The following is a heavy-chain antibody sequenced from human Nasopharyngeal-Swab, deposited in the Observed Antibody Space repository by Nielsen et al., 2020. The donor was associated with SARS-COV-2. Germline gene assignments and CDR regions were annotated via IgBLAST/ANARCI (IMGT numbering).Heavy chain of an antibody. V-gene: IGHV1-2*06. J-gene: IGHJ4*02. Sequence: ASLKVSCKASGYTFTGYYMHWVRQAPGQGLEWMGRINPNSGGTNYAQKFQGRVTMTRDTSISTAYMELSRLRSDDTAVYYCARGDYYDSSGYLYWGQGTLVTVSS. CDR2: INPNSGGT. CDR1: GYTFTGYY. CDR3: ARGDYYDSSGYLY. D-gene: IGHD3-22*01.